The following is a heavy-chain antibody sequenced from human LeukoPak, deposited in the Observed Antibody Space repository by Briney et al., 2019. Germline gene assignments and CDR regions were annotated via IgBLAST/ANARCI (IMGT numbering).Heavy chain of an antibody. V-gene: IGHV3-23*01. Sequence: GGSLSLSCAASGFTFSSYAMSWVRQAPGKGLEWVSGISGSGGSTYYADSVKGRFTISRDNSKNTLYLQMNSLRAEDTAVYYCAKGSYYDSSGYYTVDYWGQGTLVTVSS. J-gene: IGHJ4*02. CDR3: AKGSYYDSSGYYTVDY. CDR1: GFTFSSYA. D-gene: IGHD3-22*01. CDR2: ISGSGGST.